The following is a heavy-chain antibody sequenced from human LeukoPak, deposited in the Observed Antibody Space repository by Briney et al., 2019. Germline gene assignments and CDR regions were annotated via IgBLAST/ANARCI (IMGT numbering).Heavy chain of an antibody. CDR1: GFIFSNYA. D-gene: IGHD3-22*01. J-gene: IGHJ3*02. CDR3: AKDVGYYYDSSGYSGHAFDI. CDR2: ISWNSGSI. Sequence: GGSLRLSCIASGFIFSNYAMHWVRQAPGKGLEWVSGISWNSGSIGYADSVKGRFTISRDNAKNSLYLQMNSLRAEDTALYYCAKDVGYYYDSSGYSGHAFDIWGQGTMVTVSS. V-gene: IGHV3-9*01.